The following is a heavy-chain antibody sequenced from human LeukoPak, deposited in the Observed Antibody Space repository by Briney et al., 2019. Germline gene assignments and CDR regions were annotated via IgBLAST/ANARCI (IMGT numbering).Heavy chain of an antibody. J-gene: IGHJ5*02. D-gene: IGHD6-13*01. V-gene: IGHV4-59*01. CDR2: IHYSGSA. Sequence: PSETLSLTCTVSGGALSSFYWSWIRQPPGKGLECIAYIHYSGSAGYNPSLRSRVTISFDTSKNQFSLKLSSVTAADTAVYYCARRESSWGFRPYNWFDPWGQGTLVTVSS. CDR3: ARRESSWGFRPYNWFDP. CDR1: GGALSSFY.